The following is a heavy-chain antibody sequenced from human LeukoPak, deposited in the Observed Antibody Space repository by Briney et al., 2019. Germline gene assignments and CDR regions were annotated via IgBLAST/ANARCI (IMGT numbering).Heavy chain of an antibody. V-gene: IGHV3-30*18. J-gene: IGHJ4*02. CDR1: GFTFSSYG. Sequence: GGSLRLSCAASGFTFSSYGMHWVRQAPGEGLEWVAVISYDGRNKNYADSVKGRFTISRDNSKNTLYLQINSVRAEDTAVYYCAKDLTRYCSGGSCYSADYWGQGTLVTVSS. D-gene: IGHD2-15*01. CDR3: AKDLTRYCSGGSCYSADY. CDR2: ISYDGRNK.